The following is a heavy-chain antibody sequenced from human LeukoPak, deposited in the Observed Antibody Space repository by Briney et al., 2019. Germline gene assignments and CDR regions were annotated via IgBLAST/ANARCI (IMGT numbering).Heavy chain of an antibody. Sequence: PGGSLRLSCAASGLTFSSYVMHWFRQAPGKGLEWVAVISYDGSKKYYADSVKGRFTISRDNSKNTLYLQMNSLRVEDTAVYYCARGGRIEMATIIPFDYWGQGTLVTVSS. CDR3: ARGGRIEMATIIPFDY. J-gene: IGHJ4*02. D-gene: IGHD5-24*01. CDR1: GLTFSSYV. CDR2: ISYDGSKK. V-gene: IGHV3-30*04.